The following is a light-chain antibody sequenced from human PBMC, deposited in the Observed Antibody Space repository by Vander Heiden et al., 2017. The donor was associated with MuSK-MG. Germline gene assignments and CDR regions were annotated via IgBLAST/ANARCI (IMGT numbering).Light chain of an antibody. Sequence: QMTQSPSSLSASVGERVTITCRASRDINTYLNWYQQTPGKAPTLLIHGASNLATGVTSRFSVDGSETHFTLTITSLLPEDVGSYYCQQVDSFPHTFGQGTRLEI. V-gene: IGKV1-33*01. CDR1: RDINTY. J-gene: IGKJ2*01. CDR2: GAS. CDR3: QQVDSFPHT.